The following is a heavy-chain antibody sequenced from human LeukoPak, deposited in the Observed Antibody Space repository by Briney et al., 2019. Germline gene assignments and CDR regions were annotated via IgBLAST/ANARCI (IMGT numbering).Heavy chain of an antibody. CDR1: GFTFSSYA. D-gene: IGHD6-19*01. V-gene: IGHV3-30*04. CDR2: ISYDGSDK. Sequence: GGSLRLSCAPSGFTFSSYAMHWVRQAPGKGLEWVAVISYDGSDKYYADSVKGRFTISRDNSKNTLYLQMNSLRAEDTAVYYCARGIAVAGRLGWFDPWGQGTLVTVSS. CDR3: ARGIAVAGRLGWFDP. J-gene: IGHJ5*02.